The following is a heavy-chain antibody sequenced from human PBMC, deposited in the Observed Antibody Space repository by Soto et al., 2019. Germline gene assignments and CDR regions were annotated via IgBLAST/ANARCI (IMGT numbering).Heavy chain of an antibody. CDR1: GFTFSSYS. V-gene: IGHV3-48*01. CDR3: ARGLYYYDSSGYY. J-gene: IGHJ4*02. CDR2: ISSSSSTI. Sequence: GGSLRLSCAASGFTFSSYSMNWVRQAPGKGLEWVSYISSSSSTIYYADSVKGRFTISRDNAKNSLYLQMNSLRAEDTAVYYCARGLYYYDSSGYYWGQGALVTVSS. D-gene: IGHD3-22*01.